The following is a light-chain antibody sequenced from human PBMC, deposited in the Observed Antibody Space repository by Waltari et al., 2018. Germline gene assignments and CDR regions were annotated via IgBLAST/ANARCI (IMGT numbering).Light chain of an antibody. V-gene: IGKV1-5*01. Sequence: IQVIQSPSTLSASVGDTVTISCRVSHRINIWLAWYQQKPGKAPKFLIKKASTLEDGVPSRFSGSGSGTEFTLTIKSLQPDDFGTYFCQPFDTDVTFGQGTKVEIK. CDR3: QPFDTDVT. CDR2: KAS. J-gene: IGKJ2*01. CDR1: HRINIW.